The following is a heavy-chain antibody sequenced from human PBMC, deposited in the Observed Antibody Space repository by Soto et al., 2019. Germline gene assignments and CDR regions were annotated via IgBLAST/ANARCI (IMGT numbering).Heavy chain of an antibody. J-gene: IGHJ4*02. Sequence: PGESLKISCAASGFTFSSYGMHWVRQAPGKGLEWVAVISYDGSNKYYADSVKGRFTISRDNSKNTLYLQMNSLRAEDTAVYYCAKVSAFYDSSVYPLVSAVSVMGPLDYGGQGTLVTVSS. CDR3: AKVSAFYDSSVYPLVSAVSVMGPLDY. D-gene: IGHD3-22*01. V-gene: IGHV3-30*18. CDR2: ISYDGSNK. CDR1: GFTFSSYG.